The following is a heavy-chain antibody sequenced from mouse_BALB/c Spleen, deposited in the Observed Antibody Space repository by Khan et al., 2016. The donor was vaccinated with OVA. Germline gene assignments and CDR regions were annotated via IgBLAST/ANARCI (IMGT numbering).Heavy chain of an antibody. J-gene: IGHJ2*01. CDR1: GYTFTSYW. V-gene: IGHV1-7*01. Sequence: QVQLQQSGAELAKPGASVKMSCMASGYTFTSYWMHWVQQRPGQGLEWIGYINPTSGYTDYNEKFSDKATLSADKSSSTAYMQLSRLTSEDAADYYCARDRIDYWGQGTTLTVSS. CDR2: INPTSGYT. CDR3: ARDRIDY.